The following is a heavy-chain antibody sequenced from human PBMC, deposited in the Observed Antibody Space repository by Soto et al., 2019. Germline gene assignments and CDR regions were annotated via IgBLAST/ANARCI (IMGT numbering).Heavy chain of an antibody. CDR3: ARREVAAAGHWFDP. D-gene: IGHD6-13*01. J-gene: IGHJ5*02. CDR2: IWYDGSNK. Sequence: GGSLRLSCAASGFTFSSYGMHWVRQAPGKGLEWVAVIWYDGSNKYYADSVKGRFTISRDNSKNTLYLQMNSLRAEDTAVYYCARREVAAAGHWFDPWGQGTLVTVSS. V-gene: IGHV3-33*01. CDR1: GFTFSSYG.